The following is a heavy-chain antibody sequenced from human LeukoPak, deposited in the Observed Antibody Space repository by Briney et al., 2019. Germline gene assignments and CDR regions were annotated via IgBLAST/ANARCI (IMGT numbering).Heavy chain of an antibody. CDR3: AKDRGIYYYGVGV. J-gene: IGHJ6*02. CDR2: ISFDGSHK. Sequence: PGTSLRLSCAASGFTFSGFGMHWVRQAPGKGLEWVAVISFDGSHKYYADSVKGRFTISRDNPKNTLDLQMNSLRAEDTALYYCAKDRGIYYYGVGVWGQGTTVTVSS. CDR1: GFTFSGFG. V-gene: IGHV3-30*18.